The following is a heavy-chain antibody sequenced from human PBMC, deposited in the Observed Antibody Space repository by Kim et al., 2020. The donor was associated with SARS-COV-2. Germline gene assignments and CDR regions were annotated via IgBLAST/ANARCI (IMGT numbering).Heavy chain of an antibody. D-gene: IGHD6-6*01. Sequence: TKYSQTFQGRVTITRDTSASTAYMELSSLRSEDTAVYYCARGYSSSSYGYWGQGTLVTVSS. V-gene: IGHV1-3*01. CDR3: ARGYSSSSYGY. CDR2: T. J-gene: IGHJ4*02.